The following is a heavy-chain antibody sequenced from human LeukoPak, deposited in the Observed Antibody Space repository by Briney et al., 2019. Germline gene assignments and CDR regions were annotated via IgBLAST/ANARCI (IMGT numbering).Heavy chain of an antibody. D-gene: IGHD5-18*01. V-gene: IGHV4-39*07. CDR3: ARDGEPGYSYGSPYYYYYYMDV. CDR2: IFYSGGT. CDR1: GGSINTPNYY. J-gene: IGHJ6*03. Sequence: SETLSLTCTVSGGSINTPNYYWGWIRQTPGKGLEWIGNIFYSGGTYYSPSLTSRVTISLDTSRNQFSLKLNSVTAADTAVYYCARDGEPGYSYGSPYYYYYYMDVWGKGTTVTVSS.